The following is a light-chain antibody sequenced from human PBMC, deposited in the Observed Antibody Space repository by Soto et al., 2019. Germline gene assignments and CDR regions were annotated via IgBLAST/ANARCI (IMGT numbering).Light chain of an antibody. CDR1: QSIRSY. J-gene: IGKJ1*01. CDR2: GAS. CDR3: QQYNNWPPWT. Sequence: EIVMTQSPATLSVSPGDRATLSCRASQSIRSYLAWYQQKPGQAPRLLIYGASTRATGIPARFSGSGSGTEFTLTISSLQSEDFAVYYCQQYNNWPPWTFGQGTKVEIK. V-gene: IGKV3-15*01.